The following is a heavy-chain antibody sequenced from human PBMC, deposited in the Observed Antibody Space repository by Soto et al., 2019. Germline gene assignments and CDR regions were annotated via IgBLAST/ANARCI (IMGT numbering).Heavy chain of an antibody. Sequence: SETLSLTCAVYGGSFSGYYWSWIRQPPGEGLEWIGEINHSGSTNYNPSLKSRVTISVDTSKNQFSLKLSSVTAADTAVYYCARGSPLPLSGWGQGTLVTVSS. CDR1: GGSFSGYY. CDR2: INHSGST. CDR3: ARGSPLPLSG. V-gene: IGHV4-34*01. J-gene: IGHJ4*02.